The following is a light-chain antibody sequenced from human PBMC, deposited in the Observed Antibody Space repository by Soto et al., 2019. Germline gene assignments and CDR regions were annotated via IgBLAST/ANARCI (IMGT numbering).Light chain of an antibody. V-gene: IGLV2-14*03. CDR2: DVN. J-gene: IGLJ2*01. CDR1: SSDIGAYNF. Sequence: QSALTQPASVSGSPGQSITISCTGTSSDIGAYNFVSWYQQHPGKAPKLMLYDVNIRPSGVSNRFSGSKSGNTASLTISGPQAEGEADYYFTSWTTSTTMIFGGGTKVTVL. CDR3: TSWTTSTTMI.